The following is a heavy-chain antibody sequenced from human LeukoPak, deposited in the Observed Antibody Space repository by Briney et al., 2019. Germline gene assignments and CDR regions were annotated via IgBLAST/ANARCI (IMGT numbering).Heavy chain of an antibody. J-gene: IGHJ4*02. Sequence: GGSLRLSCAVSGLTFTHVCVNWVRQAPGKGLQWVACIRSNAPGGTTDLAAPVKGRIIISRDDSKNMAYLQFNSLTTEDTAVYYCAQGSGQFLEDWGQGTLVTVSS. CDR2: IRSNAPGGTT. V-gene: IGHV3-15*07. D-gene: IGHD2-15*01. CDR1: GLTFTHVC. CDR3: AQGSGQFLED.